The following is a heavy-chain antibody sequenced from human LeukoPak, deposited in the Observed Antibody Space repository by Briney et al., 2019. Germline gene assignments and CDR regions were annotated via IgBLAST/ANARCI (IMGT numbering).Heavy chain of an antibody. CDR3: ARSGHCISTSCYSIWRRSLYGMDV. CDR2: ISTSGTTM. CDR1: GFTFSDHY. V-gene: IGHV3-11*01. Sequence: GGSLRLSCAASGFTFSDHYMSWIRLAPGKELEWVSSISTSGTTMYYADSVKGRFTISRDNAKNSLYLQMNSLRAEDTAVYYCARSGHCISTSCYSIWRRSLYGMDVWGQGTTVTVSS. D-gene: IGHD2-2*02. J-gene: IGHJ6*02.